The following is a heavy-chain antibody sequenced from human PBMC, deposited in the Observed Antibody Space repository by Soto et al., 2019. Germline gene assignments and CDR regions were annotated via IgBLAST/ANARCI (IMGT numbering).Heavy chain of an antibody. CDR3: DRDLDGLHDDNSGPYPRPG. Sequence: PSEILSLTCTVSGGSISSDDYYWSWIRQAPGGGLEWIGYIHSSGSIYYNPSLKSRATMSIHTARNQFSLKVSSVTVADTAVYYCDRDLDGLHDDNSGPYPRPGWGQGTLVT. J-gene: IGHJ1*01. D-gene: IGHD3-22*01. CDR1: GGSISSDDYY. CDR2: IHSSGSI. V-gene: IGHV4-30-4*01.